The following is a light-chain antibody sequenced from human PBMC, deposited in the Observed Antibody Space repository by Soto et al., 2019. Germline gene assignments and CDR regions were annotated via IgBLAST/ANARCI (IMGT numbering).Light chain of an antibody. CDR3: QQSYSTPIT. CDR1: QNINNY. CDR2: AAS. Sequence: DIQRTQSPSSLSASVRDRVTITCRASQNINNYLNWYQHKPGKAPKLLIYAASSLQSGVPSRFSGSGSGTDFTLTISSLQPEDFAIYYCQQSYSTPITFGQGTRLEIK. J-gene: IGKJ5*01. V-gene: IGKV1-39*01.